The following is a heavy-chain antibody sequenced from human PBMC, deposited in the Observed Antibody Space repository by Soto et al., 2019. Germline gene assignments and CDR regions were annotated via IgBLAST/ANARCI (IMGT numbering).Heavy chain of an antibody. D-gene: IGHD6-19*01. V-gene: IGHV1-18*01. CDR2: ISSYNGDT. CDR1: GYTFTRSG. Sequence: ASVKVSCKASGYTFTRSGISWVRQAPGQGPEWMGWISSYNGDTNYAQTFQGRVTMTTDTSTSTAYMELRSLRSDDTAVYYCARDRYSSGWSDAFDIWGQGTMVTVSS. CDR3: ARDRYSSGWSDAFDI. J-gene: IGHJ3*02.